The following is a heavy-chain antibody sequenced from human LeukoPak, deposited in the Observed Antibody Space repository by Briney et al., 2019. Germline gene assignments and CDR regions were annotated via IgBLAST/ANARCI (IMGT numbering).Heavy chain of an antibody. J-gene: IGHJ4*02. Sequence: ASVKVSCKASGYTFTSYDINWVRQAPGQGLEWMGWISAYNGNTNYAQKLQGRVTMTTDTSTSTAYMELGSLRPDDTAVYYCAREDDDDYGDYWGQGTLVTVSS. CDR2: ISAYNGNT. CDR1: GYTFTSYD. V-gene: IGHV1-18*01. D-gene: IGHD1-1*01. CDR3: AREDDDDYGDY.